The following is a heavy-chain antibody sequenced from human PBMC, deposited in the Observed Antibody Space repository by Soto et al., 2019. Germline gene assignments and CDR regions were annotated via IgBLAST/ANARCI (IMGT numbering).Heavy chain of an antibody. CDR2: IYYSGST. CDR3: ARMNADYHMLTGSLGHFDY. CDR1: GGSISSGEYY. D-gene: IGHD3-9*01. J-gene: IGHJ4*02. Sequence: PSETLSLTCTVSGGSISSGEYYWSWIRQPPGKGLEWIGYIYYSGSTYYNPSLKSRVTISEDTSKNQFSLRLSSVTAADTAVYYCARMNADYHMLTGSLGHFDYWGQGTLVTVSS. V-gene: IGHV4-30-4*01.